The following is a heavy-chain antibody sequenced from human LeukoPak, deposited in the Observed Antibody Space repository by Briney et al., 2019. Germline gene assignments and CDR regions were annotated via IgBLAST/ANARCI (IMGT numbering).Heavy chain of an antibody. V-gene: IGHV3-23*01. D-gene: IGHD5-18*01. CDR2: ISGSGGST. CDR1: GYTFTSYA. J-gene: IGHJ4*02. Sequence: GASVKVSCKASGYTFTSYAMSWVRQAPGKGLEWVSVISGSGGSTSYADSVKGRFTISRDNSMNTLYLQMNSLRAEDTAVYYCAKDDRIQTRRYSYNYWGQGTLVTVSS. CDR3: AKDDRIQTRRYSYNY.